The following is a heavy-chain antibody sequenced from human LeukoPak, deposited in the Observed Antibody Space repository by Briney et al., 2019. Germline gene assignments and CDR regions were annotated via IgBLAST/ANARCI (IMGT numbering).Heavy chain of an antibody. D-gene: IGHD6-13*01. CDR1: GGSISSYY. CDR2: IYYSGST. Sequence: SETLSLTCTVSGGSISSYYWSWIRQPPGKGLEWIGYIYYSGSTNYNPSLKSRVTISVDTSKNQFSLKLSSVTAADTAVYYCARTPRVGAYSSSWYAFGPWGQGTLVTVSS. V-gene: IGHV4-59*12. J-gene: IGHJ5*02. CDR3: ARTPRVGAYSSSWYAFGP.